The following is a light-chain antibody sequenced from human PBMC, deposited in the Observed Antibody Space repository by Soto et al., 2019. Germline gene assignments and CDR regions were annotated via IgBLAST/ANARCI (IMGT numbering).Light chain of an antibody. CDR1: QSVTSSY. Sequence: IVLTQSPGILSLSPGERATLSCRASQSVTSSYLAWYQQKPGQAPRLLIYGASTRATGISDRFSGSGSGTDFTLIISRLEPEDFAVYYCQHYGTSPKTFGQGTKLEIK. V-gene: IGKV3-20*01. J-gene: IGKJ2*01. CDR3: QHYGTSPKT. CDR2: GAS.